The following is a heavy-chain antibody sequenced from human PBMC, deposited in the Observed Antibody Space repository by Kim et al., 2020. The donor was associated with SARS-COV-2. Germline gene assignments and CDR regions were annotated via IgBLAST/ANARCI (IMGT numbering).Heavy chain of an antibody. D-gene: IGHD1-26*01. V-gene: IGHV3-64D*09. CDR3: VRVAVGATGTLVY. CDR1: GFTFSSYA. CDR2: ISSNGGST. Sequence: GGSLRLSCSASGFTFSSYAMHWVRQAPGKGLEYVSAISSNGGSTYYADSVKGRFTISRDNSKNTLYLQMSSLRAEDTAVYYCVRVAVGATGTLVYWGQGTLVTVSS. J-gene: IGHJ4*02.